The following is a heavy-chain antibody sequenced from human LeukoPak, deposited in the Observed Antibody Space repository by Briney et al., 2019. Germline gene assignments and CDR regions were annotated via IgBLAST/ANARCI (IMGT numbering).Heavy chain of an antibody. J-gene: IGHJ6*03. D-gene: IGHD1-7*01. CDR1: GYTFTGYY. CDR2: INPNSGGT. V-gene: IGHV1-2*02. CDR3: AREGGITGTGTSDYMDV. Sequence: ASVKVSCKASGYTFTGYYMHWVRQAPGQGLEWMGWINPNSGGTNYAQKFQGRVTMTRDTSISTAYMELSRLRSDDTAVYYCAREGGITGTGTSDYMDVWGKGTTVTVSS.